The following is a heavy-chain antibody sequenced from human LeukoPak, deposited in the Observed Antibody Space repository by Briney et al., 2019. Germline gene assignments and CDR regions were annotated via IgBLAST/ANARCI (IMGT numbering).Heavy chain of an antibody. D-gene: IGHD4-17*01. Sequence: VSVKVSCKASGYTFTSYDINWVRQATGQGLEWMGWMNPNSGNTGYAQKFQGRVTMTRNTSISTAYMELSRLTSDDTAVYYCATTVTTLYGMDVWGQGTTVTVSS. V-gene: IGHV1-8*01. CDR3: ATTVTTLYGMDV. J-gene: IGHJ6*02. CDR2: MNPNSGNT. CDR1: GYTFTSYD.